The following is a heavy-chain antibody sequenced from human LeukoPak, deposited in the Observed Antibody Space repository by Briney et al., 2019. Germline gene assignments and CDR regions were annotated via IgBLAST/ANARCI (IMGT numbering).Heavy chain of an antibody. CDR2: INHSGST. J-gene: IGHJ4*02. Sequence: PSETLSLTCAVYGGSFSGYYWSWIRQPPGKGLEWIGEINHSGSTNCNPSLKSRVTISVDTSKNQFSLKLSSVTAADTAVYYCARGVRFPTPAFDYWGQGTLVTVSS. D-gene: IGHD3-3*01. V-gene: IGHV4-34*01. CDR3: ARGVRFPTPAFDY. CDR1: GGSFSGYY.